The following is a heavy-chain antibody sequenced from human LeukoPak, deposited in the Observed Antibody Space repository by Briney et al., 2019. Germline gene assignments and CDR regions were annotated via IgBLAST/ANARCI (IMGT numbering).Heavy chain of an antibody. V-gene: IGHV1-24*01. Sequence: GASVKVSCKVSGYTLTELSMHWVRQAPGKGLEWMGGFDPEDGETIYAQKFQGRVTMTEDTSTDTAYMELSSLRSEDTAVYYCATVTPYYYGSGNYNWFDHWGQGTLVTVSS. J-gene: IGHJ5*02. CDR3: ATVTPYYYGSGNYNWFDH. D-gene: IGHD3-10*01. CDR1: GYTLTELS. CDR2: FDPEDGET.